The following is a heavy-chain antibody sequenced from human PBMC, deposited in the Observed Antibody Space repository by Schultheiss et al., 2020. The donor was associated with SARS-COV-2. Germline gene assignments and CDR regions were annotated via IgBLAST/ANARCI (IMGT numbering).Heavy chain of an antibody. Sequence: GGSLRLSCAASGFTFSSYAMSWVRQAPGKGLEWVSAISGSGGSTYYADSVKGRFTISRDNSKNTLYLQMNSLRAEDTAVYYCARAGGGYCSGGSCPGRWFDPWGQGTLVTVSS. CDR3: ARAGGGYCSGGSCPGRWFDP. J-gene: IGHJ5*02. CDR1: GFTFSSYA. D-gene: IGHD2-15*01. V-gene: IGHV3-23*01. CDR2: ISGSGGST.